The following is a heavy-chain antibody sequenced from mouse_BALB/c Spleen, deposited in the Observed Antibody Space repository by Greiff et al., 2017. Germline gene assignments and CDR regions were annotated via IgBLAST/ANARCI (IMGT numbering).Heavy chain of an antibody. D-gene: IGHD2-3*01. J-gene: IGHJ4*01. V-gene: IGHV5-4*02. CDR1: GFTFSDYY. CDR3: AREGGLLRAMDY. Sequence: EVKLMESGGGLVKPGGSLKLSCAASGFTFSDYYMYWVRQTPEKRLEWVATISDGGSYTYYPDSVKGRFTISRDNAKNNLYLQMSSLKSEDTAMYYCAREGGLLRAMDYWGQGTSVTVSS. CDR2: ISDGGSYT.